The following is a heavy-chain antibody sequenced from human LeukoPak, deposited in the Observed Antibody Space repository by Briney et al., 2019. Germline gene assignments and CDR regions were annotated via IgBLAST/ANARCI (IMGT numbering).Heavy chain of an antibody. CDR3: AKSGVVDPSDY. V-gene: IGHV3-23*01. Sequence: GGSLRLSCAAARFTFSTYGMSWVRQAPGKGLEWVSGISGGGDRTSYAQSVKGRFTISRDNSKNTLYLQMNSLRAEDTAVYYCAKSGVVDPSDYWGQGTLVTVSS. CDR1: RFTFSTYG. D-gene: IGHD2-21*01. J-gene: IGHJ4*02. CDR2: ISGGGDRT.